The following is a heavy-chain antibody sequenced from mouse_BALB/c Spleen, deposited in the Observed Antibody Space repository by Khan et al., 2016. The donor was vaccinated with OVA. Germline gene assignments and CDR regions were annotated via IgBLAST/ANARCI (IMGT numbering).Heavy chain of an antibody. CDR3: ARWYFGSTWFAY. Sequence: EVQLQQSGPELVKPGASVKISCKTSGYTFTEYTIHWVKRSHGQSLEWIGGINPNNGGTNYNQKFKGKATLTVDKSSSTAYMERRSLTSEDSAVYYCARWYFGSTWFAYWGQGTLVTVSA. CDR2: INPNNGGT. D-gene: IGHD1-1*01. J-gene: IGHJ3*01. CDR1: GYTFTEYT. V-gene: IGHV1-18*01.